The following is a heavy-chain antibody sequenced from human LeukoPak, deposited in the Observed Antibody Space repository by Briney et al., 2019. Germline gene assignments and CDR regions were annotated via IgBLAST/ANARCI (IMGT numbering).Heavy chain of an antibody. CDR2: IYYSGST. D-gene: IGHD1-1*01. CDR1: GGSISSGGYY. CDR3: ARGQYNWNDGENWFDP. V-gene: IGHV4-31*03. Sequence: PSETLSLTCTVSGGSISSGGYYWSWIHQHPGKGLEWIGYIYYSGSTYYNPSLKSRVTISVDTSKNQFSLKLSSVTAADTAVYYCARGQYNWNDGENWFDPWGQGTLVTVSS. J-gene: IGHJ5*02.